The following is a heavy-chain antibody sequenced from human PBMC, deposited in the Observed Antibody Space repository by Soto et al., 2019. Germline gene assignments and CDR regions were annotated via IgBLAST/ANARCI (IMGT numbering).Heavy chain of an antibody. D-gene: IGHD5-12*01. CDR1: GGSISSYY. CDR3: ARDRDGYNYYYYYYGMDV. CDR2: IYYSGST. J-gene: IGHJ6*02. Sequence: PSETLSLTXTVSGGSISSYYRSWIRQPPGKGLEWIGYIYYSGSTNYNPSLKSRVTISVDTSKNQFSLKLSSVTAADTAVYYCARDRDGYNYYYYYYGMDVWGQGTTVTVSS. V-gene: IGHV4-59*01.